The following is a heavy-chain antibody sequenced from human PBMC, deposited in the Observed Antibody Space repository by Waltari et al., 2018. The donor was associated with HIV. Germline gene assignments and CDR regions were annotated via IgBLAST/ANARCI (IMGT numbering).Heavy chain of an antibody. J-gene: IGHJ6*02. Sequence: EELLVESGGGSVQTGKSLSLSCAASGFLVRRHLMGWVRQASGKGLEWVSVIYSDGSTNYADSVKGRFTISREKSTNALYLQMSSLKVEDTAVYYCARDPAAGRVNGPYYYGLDVWGRGTTVTVSS. CDR1: GFLVRRHL. D-gene: IGHD2-8*01. CDR3: ARDPAAGRVNGPYYYGLDV. V-gene: IGHV3-66*01. CDR2: IYSDGST.